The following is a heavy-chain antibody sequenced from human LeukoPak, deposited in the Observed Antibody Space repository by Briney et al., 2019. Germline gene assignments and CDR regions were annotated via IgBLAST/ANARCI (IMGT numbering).Heavy chain of an antibody. CDR3: SSGAYYYDSSGYDFDY. Sequence: ASVKVSCKASGGTFSSYAISWVRQAPGRGLEWMGGIIPIFGTANYAQKFQGRVTITADESTSTAYMELSSLRSEDTAVYYCSSGAYYYDSSGYDFDYWGQGTLVTVSS. CDR2: IIPIFGTA. J-gene: IGHJ4*02. D-gene: IGHD3-22*01. CDR1: GGTFSSYA. V-gene: IGHV1-69*13.